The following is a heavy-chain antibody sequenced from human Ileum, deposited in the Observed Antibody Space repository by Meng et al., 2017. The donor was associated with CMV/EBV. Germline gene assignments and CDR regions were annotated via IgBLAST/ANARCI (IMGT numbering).Heavy chain of an antibody. V-gene: IGHV1-69*10. CDR2: ITPILGIA. Sequence: KISCKASGGTFSNYAISWVRQAPGQGLEWMGGITPILGIASYAQKFQGRVTITADKSTSTAYMELSSLRSEDTAVSYCARSGLMTIFGVVRYNWFDPWGQGNLVTVSS. CDR1: GGTFSNYA. D-gene: IGHD3-3*01. CDR3: ARSGLMTIFGVVRYNWFDP. J-gene: IGHJ5*02.